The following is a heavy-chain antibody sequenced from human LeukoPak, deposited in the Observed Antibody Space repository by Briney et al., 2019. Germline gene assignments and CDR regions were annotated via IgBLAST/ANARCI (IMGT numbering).Heavy chain of an antibody. Sequence: SETLSLTCAVYGGSFSGYYWSWIRQPPGKGLEWIGEINHSGSTNYNPSLKSRVTISVDTSKNQFSLEVSSVTTADTAVYYCARDRLAAAGNYYYYGMDVWGQGTTVTVSS. CDR3: ARDRLAAAGNYYYYGMDV. D-gene: IGHD6-13*01. CDR1: GGSFSGYY. V-gene: IGHV4-34*01. J-gene: IGHJ6*02. CDR2: INHSGST.